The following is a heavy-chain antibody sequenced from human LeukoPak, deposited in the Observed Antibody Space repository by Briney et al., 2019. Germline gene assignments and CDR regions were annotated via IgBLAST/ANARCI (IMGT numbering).Heavy chain of an antibody. V-gene: IGHV3-30-3*01. CDR2: ISYDGSNK. CDR1: GFTFSSYA. Sequence: PGGSLRLSCAASGFTFSSYAMHWVRQAPGKGLEWVAVISYDGSNKYYADSVKGRFTISRDNSKNTLYLQMNSLRAEDTAVYYCARDSSTWIQLWLIDYWGQGTLVTVSS. D-gene: IGHD5-18*01. CDR3: ARDSSTWIQLWLIDY. J-gene: IGHJ4*02.